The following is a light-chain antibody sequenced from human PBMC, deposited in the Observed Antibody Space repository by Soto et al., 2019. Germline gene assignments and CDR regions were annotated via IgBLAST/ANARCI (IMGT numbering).Light chain of an antibody. CDR1: QSVSSY. J-gene: IGKJ4*01. CDR2: DAS. V-gene: IGKV3-11*01. Sequence: EIVLTQSPATLSLSAGERVTLSCRASQSVSSYLAWYQQKPGQAPRLFIYDASNRATGIPARFSGSGSGTDFTLTISSLEYEDFAVYYCQQRSNWPLTFGGGTRVEIK. CDR3: QQRSNWPLT.